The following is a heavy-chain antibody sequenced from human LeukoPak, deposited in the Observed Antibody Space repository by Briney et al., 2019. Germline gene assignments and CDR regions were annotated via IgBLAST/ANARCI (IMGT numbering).Heavy chain of an antibody. Sequence: SVKVSCKASGGTFSSYAISWVRQAPGQGLEWMGGIIPIFGTANYAQKFQGRVTITADEFTSTAYMELSSLRSEDTAVYYCARRWGPHCSSISCYWRDWYFDLWGRGTLVTVSS. D-gene: IGHD2-2*01. J-gene: IGHJ2*01. CDR1: GGTFSSYA. CDR3: ARRWGPHCSSISCYWRDWYFDL. CDR2: IIPIFGTA. V-gene: IGHV1-69*13.